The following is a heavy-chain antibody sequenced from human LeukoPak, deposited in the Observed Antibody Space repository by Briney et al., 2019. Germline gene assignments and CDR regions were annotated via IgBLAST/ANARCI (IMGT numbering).Heavy chain of an antibody. CDR3: ARTRSITYYYDSSGQPRTPRYFDY. CDR2: IYYSGST. Sequence: SETLSLTCTVSGGSISSSSYYWGWIRQPPGKGLEWIGSIYYSGSTNYNPSLKSRVTISVDTSKNQFSLKLSSVTAADTAVYYCARTRSITYYYDSSGQPRTPRYFDYWGQGTLVTVSS. D-gene: IGHD3-22*01. CDR1: GGSISSSSYY. J-gene: IGHJ4*02. V-gene: IGHV4-39*07.